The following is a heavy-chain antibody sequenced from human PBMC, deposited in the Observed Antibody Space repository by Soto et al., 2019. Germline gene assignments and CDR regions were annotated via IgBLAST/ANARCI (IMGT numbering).Heavy chain of an antibody. CDR3: ARSIGSSSFYFDF. CDR1: RGTFSDYA. V-gene: IGHV1-69*13. D-gene: IGHD6-6*01. J-gene: IGHJ4*02. Sequence: GASVKVSCKDSRGTFSDYAMGWVRQAPGQGHEWMGGIIPIFGTTNYAQKFQGRVTITADESTNKAYMHLRSLRSEDTAVYYCARSIGSSSFYFDFWGQGTLVTVSS. CDR2: IIPIFGTT.